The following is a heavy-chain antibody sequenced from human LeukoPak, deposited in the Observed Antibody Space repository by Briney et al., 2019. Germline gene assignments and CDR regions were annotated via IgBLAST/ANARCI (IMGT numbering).Heavy chain of an antibody. CDR3: ARRGQLWLTFDY. J-gene: IGHJ4*02. CDR1: GFTFDDYG. V-gene: IGHV3-20*04. Sequence: PGGSLRLSCAASGFTFDDYGMSWVRQAPGKGLEWVSGINWNDGSTGYADSVKGRFTISRDNAKNSLYLQMNSLRAEDTALYYCARRGQLWLTFDYWGQGTLVTVSS. D-gene: IGHD5-18*01. CDR2: INWNDGST.